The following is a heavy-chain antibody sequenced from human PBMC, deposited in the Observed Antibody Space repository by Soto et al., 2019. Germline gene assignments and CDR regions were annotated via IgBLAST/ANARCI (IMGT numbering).Heavy chain of an antibody. CDR2: IRGFSPYT. CDR1: GFTFRTYT. J-gene: IGHJ6*02. Sequence: PGGSLRPSGISSGFTFRTYTMNWVRQAPGKGLEWVSGIRGFSPYTFYAESVKGRFTISRDNAKNSLYLQMNSLRAEDTAVYYCARDRGYDAHDYYYNAMDVWGQGTTVTVSS. V-gene: IGHV3-21*01. CDR3: ARDRGYDAHDYYYNAMDV. D-gene: IGHD3-10*01.